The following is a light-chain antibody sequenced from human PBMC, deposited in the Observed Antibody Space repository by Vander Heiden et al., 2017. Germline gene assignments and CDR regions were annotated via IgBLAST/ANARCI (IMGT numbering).Light chain of an antibody. J-gene: IGKJ2*01. CDR1: QGIRDR. CDR2: DAS. Sequence: DIQMTQSPSSLSASVGDRVTITCRATQGIRDRLAWYQQKPGKAPKRLIYDASNLQRGVPSRFSGSGFGTEFTLTISSLQPEDFATYYCLQHDTYLFTFGQGTKLGIK. CDR3: LQHDTYLFT. V-gene: IGKV1-17*01.